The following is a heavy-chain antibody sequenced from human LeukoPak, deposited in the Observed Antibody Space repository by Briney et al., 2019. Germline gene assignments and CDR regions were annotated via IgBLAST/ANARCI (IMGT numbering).Heavy chain of an antibody. V-gene: IGHV3-21*01. CDR2: ISSSSSYI. D-gene: IGHD6-13*01. Sequence: GGSLRLSCAASGFTFSSYSMNWVRQAPGKGLEWVSSISSSSSYIYYADSVKGRFTISRDNAKNSLYLQMNSLRAEDTAVYYCARQTHSSSWYARFDPWGQGTLVTVSS. CDR1: GFTFSSYS. J-gene: IGHJ5*02. CDR3: ARQTHSSSWYARFDP.